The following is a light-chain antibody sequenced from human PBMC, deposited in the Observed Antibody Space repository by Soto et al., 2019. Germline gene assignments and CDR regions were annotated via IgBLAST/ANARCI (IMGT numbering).Light chain of an antibody. V-gene: IGKV3-11*01. CDR1: QSVSRY. Sequence: EIGLTQSPATLSLSPGERATLSCRASQSVSRYLAWYQQKPGQAPRLVIHDTSTRATGVPDTFSGSGSGTEFTLTISSLEPEDFAMYYWQQPFSWPPTFGGGTHVEIK. CDR3: QQPFSWPPT. J-gene: IGKJ4*01. CDR2: DTS.